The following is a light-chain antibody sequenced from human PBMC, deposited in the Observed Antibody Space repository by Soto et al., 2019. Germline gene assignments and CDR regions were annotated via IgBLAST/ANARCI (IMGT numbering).Light chain of an antibody. J-gene: IGLJ2*01. V-gene: IGLV2-23*01. CDR2: DAS. CDR3: SSYARSTPLV. Sequence: QSALTQPASVSGSSGQSITISCTGTSSDVGSYNLVSWYQQHPGKAPKLIIYDASKRPSGVSNRFSGSKSGNTASLTISGLQSEDEADYYCSSYARSTPLVFGGGTKVTVL. CDR1: SSDVGSYNL.